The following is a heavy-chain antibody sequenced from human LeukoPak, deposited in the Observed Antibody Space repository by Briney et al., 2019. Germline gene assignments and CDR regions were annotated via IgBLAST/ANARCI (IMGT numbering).Heavy chain of an antibody. CDR3: ARDRTMVRGVIGYMDV. Sequence: PGRSLRLSCAASGFTFSSYAMHWVRQAPGKGLEYVSAISSNGGSTYYANSVKGRFTISRDNSKNTLYLQMGSLRAEDMAVYYCARDRTMVRGVIGYMDVWGKGTTVTVSS. J-gene: IGHJ6*03. CDR1: GFTFSSYA. V-gene: IGHV3-64*01. CDR2: ISSNGGST. D-gene: IGHD3-10*01.